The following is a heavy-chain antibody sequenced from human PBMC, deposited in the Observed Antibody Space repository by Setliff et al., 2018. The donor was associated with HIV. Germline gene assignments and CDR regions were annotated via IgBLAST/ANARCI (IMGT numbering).Heavy chain of an antibody. CDR1: GYSISSGYY. V-gene: IGHV4-38-2*01. J-gene: IGHJ4*02. Sequence: PSETLSLTCAVSGYSISSGYYWGWIRQPAGKGLEWIGRVSSRGDTNYNPSLKSRVTMSVDTSKNQFSLKLTSVTASDTAAYYCARAAAGNTGPFDLWGQGSPVTVSS. D-gene: IGHD4-17*01. CDR2: VSSRGDT. CDR3: ARAAAGNTGPFDL.